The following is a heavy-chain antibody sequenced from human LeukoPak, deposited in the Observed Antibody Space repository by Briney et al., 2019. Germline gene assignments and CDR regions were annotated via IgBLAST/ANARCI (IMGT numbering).Heavy chain of an antibody. CDR2: IYHSGST. Sequence: PSGTLSLTCAVSGGAISSSNWWSWVRQPPGKGLEWIGEIYHSGSTNYNPSLKSRVTISVDKSKNQFSLKLSSVTAADTAVYYCAREPYDSSGYTPNWFDPWGQGTLVTVSS. D-gene: IGHD3-22*01. J-gene: IGHJ5*02. V-gene: IGHV4-4*02. CDR3: AREPYDSSGYTPNWFDP. CDR1: GGAISSSNW.